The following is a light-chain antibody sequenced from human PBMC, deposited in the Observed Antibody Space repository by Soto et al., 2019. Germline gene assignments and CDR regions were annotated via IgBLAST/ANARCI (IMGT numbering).Light chain of an antibody. CDR3: QQYTSLPYT. CDR1: QSVRSGS. V-gene: IGKV3-20*01. CDR2: GAS. J-gene: IGKJ2*01. Sequence: EIVLTQSPATLSLSPGEGATLSCRASQSVRSGSLAWYQQRPGQAPRLLIFGASSRATDIPDRFSGSGYGTDFTLTISSLQPEDIATYYCQQYTSLPYTFGQGTKLEL.